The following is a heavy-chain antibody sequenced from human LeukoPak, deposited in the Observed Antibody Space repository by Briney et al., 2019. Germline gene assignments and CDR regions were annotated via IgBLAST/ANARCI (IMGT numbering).Heavy chain of an antibody. J-gene: IGHJ5*02. CDR3: ARKNDNGEVRGFDP. V-gene: IGHV4-39*07. CDR2: IYYSGST. CDR1: GVSISSSYSY. Sequence: PSETLSLTCTVSGVSISSSYSYWGWIRQPPGMGLEWIGSIYYSGSTYYNPSLKSGVTISVDTSKNEFSLKLSSVTAADTAVYYCARKNDNGEVRGFDPWGQGTLVTVSS. D-gene: IGHD4/OR15-4a*01.